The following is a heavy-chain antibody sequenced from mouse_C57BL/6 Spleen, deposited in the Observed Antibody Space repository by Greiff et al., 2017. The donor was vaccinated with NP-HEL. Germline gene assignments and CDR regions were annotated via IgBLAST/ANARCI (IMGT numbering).Heavy chain of an antibody. Sequence: QVQLQQPGTELVKPGASVKLSCKASGYTFTSYWMHWVKQRPGQGLEWIGNINPSNGGTNYNEKFKSKATLTVDKSSSTAYMQLSSLTSEDSAVYYCARQGESAGDYYAMDYWGQGTSVTVSS. CDR3: ARQGESAGDYYAMDY. CDR1: GYTFTSYW. V-gene: IGHV1-53*01. CDR2: INPSNGGT. J-gene: IGHJ4*01.